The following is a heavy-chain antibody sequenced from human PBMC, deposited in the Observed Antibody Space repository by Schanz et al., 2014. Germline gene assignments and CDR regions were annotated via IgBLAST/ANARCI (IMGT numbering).Heavy chain of an antibody. V-gene: IGHV1-18*01. CDR1: GYTFISYG. J-gene: IGHJ6*02. CDR2: ISAYNGHT. D-gene: IGHD3-10*01. Sequence: QVQLVQSGAEVKKPGASVKVSCKASGYTFISYGISWVRQAPGQGLEWLGWISAYNGHTDYAQKLQGRVTLTTDTSTSTAYMELRKLRYDDTAVYYCARAKRFGDMDVWGQGTTVTVSS. CDR3: ARAKRFGDMDV.